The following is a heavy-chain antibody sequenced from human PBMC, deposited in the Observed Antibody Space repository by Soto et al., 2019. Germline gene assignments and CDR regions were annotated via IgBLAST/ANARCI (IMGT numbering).Heavy chain of an antibody. CDR2: INAGNGNT. CDR1: GYTFTSYA. J-gene: IGHJ6*02. Sequence: QVQLVQSGAEVKKPGASVKVSCKASGYTFTSYAMHWVRQAPGQRLEWMGWINAGNGNTKYSQKFQGRVTITRDTSASIAYMELSSLRSKDTAVYYCARDLVMDVWGQGTTVTVSS. D-gene: IGHD2-8*02. V-gene: IGHV1-3*01. CDR3: ARDLVMDV.